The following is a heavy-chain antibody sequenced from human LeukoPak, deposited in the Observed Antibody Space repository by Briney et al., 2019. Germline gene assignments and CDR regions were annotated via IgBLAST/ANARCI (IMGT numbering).Heavy chain of an antibody. V-gene: IGHV3-48*03. CDR3: AREREYSYGYGFDL. D-gene: IGHD5-18*01. CDR1: GFTLSTYK. J-gene: IGHJ2*01. CDR2: ISRSENTI. Sequence: GGSLRLSCAASGFTLSTYKINWIRQAPGKGLEWVSYISRSENTIYYADSVKGRFTISRDNAKNSVFLQMDSLRAEDTAVYYCAREREYSYGYGFDLWGRGTLVSVSS.